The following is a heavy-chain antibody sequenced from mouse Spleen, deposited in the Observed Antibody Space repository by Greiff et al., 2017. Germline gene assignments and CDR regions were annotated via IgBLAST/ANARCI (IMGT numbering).Heavy chain of an antibody. V-gene: IGHV5-4*01. Sequence: EVMLVESGGGLVKPGGSLKLSCAASGFTFSSYAMSWVRQTPEKRLEWVATISDGGSYTYYPDNVKGRFTISRDNAKNNLYLQMSHLKSEDTAMYYCARDLEYDGYSFAYWGQGTLVTVSA. CDR1: GFTFSSYA. CDR3: ARDLEYDGYSFAY. J-gene: IGHJ3*01. CDR2: ISDGGSYT. D-gene: IGHD2-3*01.